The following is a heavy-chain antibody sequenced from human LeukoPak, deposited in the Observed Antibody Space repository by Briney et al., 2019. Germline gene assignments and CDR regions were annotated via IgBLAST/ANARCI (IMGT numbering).Heavy chain of an antibody. Sequence: GGSLRLSCAASGFTFNNYAMSWVRQARGMALEWLSHVSGSGGATYYAASVKGRFTISRDNSKNTVYLQMGSLRAEDTAVYYCAKNRGGTYKYYMDVWGNGTTVTVSS. CDR3: AKNRGGTYKYYMDV. J-gene: IGHJ6*03. V-gene: IGHV3-23*01. D-gene: IGHD1-1*01. CDR1: GFTFNNYA. CDR2: VSGSGGAT.